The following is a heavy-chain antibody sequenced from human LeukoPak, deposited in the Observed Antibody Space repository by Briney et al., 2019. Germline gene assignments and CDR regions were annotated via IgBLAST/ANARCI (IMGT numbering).Heavy chain of an antibody. Sequence: SSETLSLTCAVYGGSFSSYYWSWIRQPPGKGLEWIGYIYYSGSTNYNPSLKSRVTISVDTSKNQFSLKLSSVTAADTAVYYCARMELAYCGGDCYFFDYWGQGTLVTVSS. CDR2: IYYSGST. D-gene: IGHD2-21*02. CDR3: ARMELAYCGGDCYFFDY. J-gene: IGHJ4*02. CDR1: GGSFSSYY. V-gene: IGHV4-59*01.